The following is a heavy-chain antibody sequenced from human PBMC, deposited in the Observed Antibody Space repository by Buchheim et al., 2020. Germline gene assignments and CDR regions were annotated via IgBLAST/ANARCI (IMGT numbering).Heavy chain of an antibody. J-gene: IGHJ6*02. CDR1: GFTFNSYW. CDR3: ARGRDCGGGSCNGFHYYSFDV. CDR2: INRDGSET. V-gene: IGHV3-74*01. Sequence: EEQLVESGGGLRQPGGSLRLSCAASGFTFNSYWMHWVRQAPGKGLVWVARINRDGSETAYVDSVKGRFTVSRDNAQNTLYLQMNSLTGEDTAVYFCARGRDCGGGSCNGFHYYSFDVWGQGTT. D-gene: IGHD2-21*01.